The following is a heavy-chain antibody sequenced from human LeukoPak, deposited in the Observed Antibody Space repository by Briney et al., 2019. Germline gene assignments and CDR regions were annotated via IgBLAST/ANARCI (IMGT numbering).Heavy chain of an antibody. V-gene: IGHV5-51*01. Sequence: GESLKISCKGSGYSFTSYWIGWVRQMPGKGLEWMGIIYPGDSDTRYSPSFQGQVTISADKSISTAYLQWSSLKASDTAMYYCARPNVGTAMETSSYYFDYWGQGTLVTVSS. CDR2: IYPGDSDT. J-gene: IGHJ4*02. CDR3: ARPNVGTAMETSSYYFDY. D-gene: IGHD5-18*01. CDR1: GYSFTSYW.